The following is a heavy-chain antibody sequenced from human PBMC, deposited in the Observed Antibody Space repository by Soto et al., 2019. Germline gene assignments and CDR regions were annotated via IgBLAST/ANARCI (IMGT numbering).Heavy chain of an antibody. V-gene: IGHV4-34*01. CDR3: ARRNYSSSSDAFDI. CDR1: GGSFSGYY. Sequence: QVQLQQWGAGLLKLSETLSLTCAVYGGSFSGYYWSWIRQPPGKGLEWIGEINHSGSTNYNPSLKSRVTISVDTSKNQFSLKLSSVTAADTAVYYCARRNYSSSSDAFDIWGQGTMVTVSS. D-gene: IGHD6-6*01. CDR2: INHSGST. J-gene: IGHJ3*02.